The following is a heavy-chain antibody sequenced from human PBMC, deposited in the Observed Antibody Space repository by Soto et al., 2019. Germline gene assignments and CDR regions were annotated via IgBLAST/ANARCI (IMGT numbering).Heavy chain of an antibody. Sequence: GGSLRLSCAASGFTFSSYEMNWVRQAPGKGLEWVSYISSSGSTIYYADSVKGRFTISRDNAKNSLYLQMNSLRAEDTAVYYCASSLVMVAVGGFDYWGQGTLVTVSS. CDR1: GFTFSSYE. V-gene: IGHV3-48*03. CDR3: ASSLVMVAVGGFDY. CDR2: ISSSGSTI. J-gene: IGHJ4*02. D-gene: IGHD2-15*01.